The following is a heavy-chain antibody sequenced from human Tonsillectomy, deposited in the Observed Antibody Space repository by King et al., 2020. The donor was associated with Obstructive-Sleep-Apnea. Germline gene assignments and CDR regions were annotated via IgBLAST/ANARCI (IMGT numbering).Heavy chain of an antibody. CDR1: GYTFTSYG. CDR3: ARVDYDINYDSSGYYLGWDY. CDR2: ISAYNGNT. V-gene: IGHV1-18*04. Sequence: VQLVESGAEVKKPGASVKVSCKASGYTFTSYGISWVRQAPGQGLEWMGWISAYNGNTNYAQKLQGRVTMTTDTSTSTAYMELRSLRSDDTAVYYCARVDYDINYDSSGYYLGWDYWGHGTLVTVSS. D-gene: IGHD3-22*01. J-gene: IGHJ4*01.